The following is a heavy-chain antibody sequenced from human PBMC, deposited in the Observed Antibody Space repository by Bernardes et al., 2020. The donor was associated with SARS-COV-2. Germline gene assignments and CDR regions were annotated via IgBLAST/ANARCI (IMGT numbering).Heavy chain of an antibody. CDR2: ISGSGGST. V-gene: IGHV3-23*01. D-gene: IGHD2-21*02. CDR3: ANLLHYCGGDCLSRDDFDY. Sequence: GGSLRLSCAASGFTFSSYAMSWVRQAPGKGLEWVSAISGSGGSTYYADSVKGRFTISRDNSKNTLYLQMNSLRAEDTAVYYCANLLHYCGGDCLSRDDFDYWGQGTLVTVSS. J-gene: IGHJ4*02. CDR1: GFTFSSYA.